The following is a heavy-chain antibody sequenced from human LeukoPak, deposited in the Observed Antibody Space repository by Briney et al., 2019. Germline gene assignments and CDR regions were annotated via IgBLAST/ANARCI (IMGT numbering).Heavy chain of an antibody. CDR2: ISSDGTAN. CDR1: GFIFSDYY. V-gene: IGHV3-11*04. Sequence: PGGSLRLSCAASGFIFSDYYMSWIRQAPGKGLEFVSYISSDGTANYYADSVKGRFTLSGDNAQNSVYLEMTNLRAEDTAVYYCVREFWYRFDNWGQGTVVTVSS. D-gene: IGHD6-13*01. J-gene: IGHJ4*02. CDR3: VREFWYRFDN.